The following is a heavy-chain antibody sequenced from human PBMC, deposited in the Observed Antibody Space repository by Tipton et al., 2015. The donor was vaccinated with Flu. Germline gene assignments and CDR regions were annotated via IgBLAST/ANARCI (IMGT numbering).Heavy chain of an antibody. CDR2: INHSGST. D-gene: IGHD5-18*01. J-gene: IGHJ2*01. V-gene: IGHV4-34*01. CDR1: GGSFSGYY. CDR3: ARGRGYSYGYFVRYFDL. Sequence: TLSLTCAVYGGSFSGYYWSWIRQPPGKGLEWIGEINHSGSTNYNPSLKSRVTISVDTSKNQFSLKLSSVTAADTAGYYCARGRGYSYGYFVRYFDLWGRGTLVTVSS.